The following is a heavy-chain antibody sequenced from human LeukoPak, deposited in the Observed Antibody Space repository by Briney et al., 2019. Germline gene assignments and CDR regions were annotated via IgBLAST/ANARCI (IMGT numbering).Heavy chain of an antibody. Sequence: SQTLSLTCALPGVRLLSTSAAWSWIRQSPSSGLEWLGRTYYRSKWYIDYAVSVKSRITINSDTSKIQFSLLLNSVTPDDTVLYYCAGHSTSSHDTFDTWGQGTMITVSS. J-gene: IGHJ3*02. CDR1: GVRLLSTSAA. D-gene: IGHD6-13*01. V-gene: IGHV6-1*01. CDR2: TYYRSKWYI. CDR3: AGHSTSSHDTFDT.